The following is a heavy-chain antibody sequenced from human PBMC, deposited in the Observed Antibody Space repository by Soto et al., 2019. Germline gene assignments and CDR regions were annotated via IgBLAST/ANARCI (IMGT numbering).Heavy chain of an antibody. Sequence: SETLSLTCTVSGGSISSYYWSWIRQPPGKGLEWIGYIYYSGSTNYNPSLKSRVTISVDTSKNQFSLRLSSVTAADTAVYYCARTLQGQWLIFDPWGQGTLVTVSS. J-gene: IGHJ5*02. CDR2: IYYSGST. CDR3: ARTLQGQWLIFDP. D-gene: IGHD5-12*01. CDR1: GGSISSYY. V-gene: IGHV4-59*01.